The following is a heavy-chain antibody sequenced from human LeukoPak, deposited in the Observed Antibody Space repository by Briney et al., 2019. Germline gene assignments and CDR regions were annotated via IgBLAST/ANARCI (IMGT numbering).Heavy chain of an antibody. CDR2: IYPGDSET. D-gene: IGHD6-13*01. J-gene: IGHJ3*02. CDR3: ARLGSSTWKDAFDI. Sequence: GESLKISCKGSGYTFTTYWIGWVRQRPGKGLEWMGIIYPGDSETRYNTSVQGQVSISADKSISTAYPQSSSLKASATAMYYCARLGSSTWKDAFDIWGQGKMVTVSS. V-gene: IGHV5-51*01. CDR1: GYTFTTYW.